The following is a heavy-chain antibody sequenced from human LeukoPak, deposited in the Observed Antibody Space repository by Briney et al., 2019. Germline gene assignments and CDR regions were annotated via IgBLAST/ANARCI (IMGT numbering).Heavy chain of an antibody. J-gene: IGHJ4*02. CDR2: ISYDGSNK. Sequence: GGSLRLSCAASGFTFSSYAMHWVRQAPGKGLEWVAVISYDGSNKYYADSVKGRFTISRDNSKNTLYLQMNSLRAEDTAVYYCARGNREDWGQGTLVTVSS. CDR3: ARGNRED. V-gene: IGHV3-30-3*01. D-gene: IGHD5-24*01. CDR1: GFTFSSYA.